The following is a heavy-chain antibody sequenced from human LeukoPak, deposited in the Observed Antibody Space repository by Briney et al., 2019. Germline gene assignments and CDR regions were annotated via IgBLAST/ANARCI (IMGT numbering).Heavy chain of an antibody. D-gene: IGHD5-12*01. CDR1: GGSISSYY. CDR3: ARDMTVGVIGYDFYYYYGMDV. CDR2: IYYSGST. V-gene: IGHV4-59*01. J-gene: IGHJ6*04. Sequence: SETLSLTCTVSGGSISSYYWSWIRQPPGKGLEGIGYIYYSGSTNYNPSLKSRVTISVDTSKNQFSLKLSSVTAADTAEYYCARDMTVGVIGYDFYYYYGMDVWGKGPTVTVSS.